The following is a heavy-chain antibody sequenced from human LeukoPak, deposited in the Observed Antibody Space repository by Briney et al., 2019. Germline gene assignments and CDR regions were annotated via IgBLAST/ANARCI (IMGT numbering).Heavy chain of an antibody. Sequence: SETLSLTCAVYGRSFSGYYWSWIRQPPGKWLEWIGEINHSGSTNYHPSLKSRVTISVDTSNNQFSLKLSSVTAADTAVYYCARVPHRRYRSSTSCYQTAFDIWGQGTMVTVSS. V-gene: IGHV4-34*01. CDR3: ARVPHRRYRSSTSCYQTAFDI. CDR1: GRSFSGYY. CDR2: INHSGST. J-gene: IGHJ3*02. D-gene: IGHD2-2*01.